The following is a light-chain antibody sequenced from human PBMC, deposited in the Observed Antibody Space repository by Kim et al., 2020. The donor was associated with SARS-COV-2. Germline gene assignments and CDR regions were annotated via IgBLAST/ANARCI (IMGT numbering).Light chain of an antibody. J-gene: IGLJ2*01. CDR3: SSYTSTNTLV. V-gene: IGLV2-14*04. CDR2: DVT. CDR1: GNDVGGNSH. Sequence: GQSITLTCTGSGNDVGGNSHVSGHEQYPGKAPKIMMYDVTKRPSGVSIRFSGSKSGNTASLTISGLQAEDESDYYCSSYTSTNTLVFGGGTQLTVL.